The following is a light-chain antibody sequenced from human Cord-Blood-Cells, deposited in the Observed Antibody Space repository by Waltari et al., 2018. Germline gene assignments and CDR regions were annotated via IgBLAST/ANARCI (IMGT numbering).Light chain of an antibody. Sequence: QSALTQPRSVSGSPGQSVTISCTGTSSDVGGYNYVSWYQQHPGKAPKLMIYDVSKRPSGVPDRFSGSKYGNTASLTISGLQAEDEADYYCCSYAGSYTFEVFGGGTKLTVL. CDR2: DVS. CDR3: CSYAGSYTFEV. CDR1: SSDVGGYNY. J-gene: IGLJ3*02. V-gene: IGLV2-11*01.